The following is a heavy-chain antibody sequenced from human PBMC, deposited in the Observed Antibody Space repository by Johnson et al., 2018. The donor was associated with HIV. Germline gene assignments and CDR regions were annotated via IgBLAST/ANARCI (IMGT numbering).Heavy chain of an antibody. V-gene: IGHV3-66*01. Sequence: EQLVESGGGLVQSGGSLRLSCGASGFPVSSNYMNWVRQAPGKGLEWVSVFYSGGSTYYADSVTGRFTISRDNYKNTLYLQMNSLRVEDTAVYYCARDGESQQLPLGDAFDIWGQGTMVTVSS. CDR1: GFPVSSNY. J-gene: IGHJ3*02. CDR2: FYSGGST. CDR3: ARDGESQQLPLGDAFDI. D-gene: IGHD6-13*01.